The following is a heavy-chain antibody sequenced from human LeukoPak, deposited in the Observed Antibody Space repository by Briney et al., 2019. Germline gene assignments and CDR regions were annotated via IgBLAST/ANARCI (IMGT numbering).Heavy chain of an antibody. Sequence: GGSLRLSCSASGFTFSSYSMNWVRQAPGKGLEWVSYISSSSSYIYYADSVKGRFTISRDNAKNSLYLQMNSLRAEETAVYYCARIVEWVPRRGMDVCGQGTTVTVSS. CDR1: GFTFSSYS. D-gene: IGHD5-12*01. V-gene: IGHV3-21*01. J-gene: IGHJ6*02. CDR2: ISSSSSYI. CDR3: ARIVEWVPRRGMDV.